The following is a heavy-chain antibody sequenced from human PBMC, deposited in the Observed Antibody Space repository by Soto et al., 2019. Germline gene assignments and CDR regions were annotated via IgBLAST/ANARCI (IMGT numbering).Heavy chain of an antibody. D-gene: IGHD6-19*01. V-gene: IGHV6-1*01. Sequence: SQTLSLTCAISGDSVSSNSAAWNWIRQSPSRGLEWLGRTYYRSKWYNDYAVSVKSRITINPDTSKNQLSLQLNSVTPEDTAVYYCARGEGIAVAVAPYYYYYGMDVWGQGTTVTVSS. CDR1: GDSVSSNSAA. CDR3: ARGEGIAVAVAPYYYYYGMDV. CDR2: TYYRSKWYN. J-gene: IGHJ6*02.